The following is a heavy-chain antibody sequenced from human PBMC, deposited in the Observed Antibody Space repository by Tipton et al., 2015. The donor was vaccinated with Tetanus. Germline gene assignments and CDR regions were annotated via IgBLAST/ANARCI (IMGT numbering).Heavy chain of an antibody. V-gene: IGHV4-39*01. D-gene: IGHD1-26*01. J-gene: IGHJ4*02. CDR1: GGSISSSSYY. CDR3: ARLPANLVWEATDY. CDR2: IYYSGST. Sequence: TLSLTCTVSGGSISSSSYYWGWIRQPPGKGLEWIGSIYYSGSTYYNPSLKSRVTISVDTSKNQFSLKLSSVTAADTAVYYCARLPANLVWEATDYWGQGTLVTVSS.